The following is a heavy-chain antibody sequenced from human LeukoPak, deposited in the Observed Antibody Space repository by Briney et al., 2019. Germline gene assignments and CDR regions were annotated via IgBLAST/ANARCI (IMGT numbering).Heavy chain of an antibody. Sequence: GGSLRLSCAASGFTFSSYWMSWVRQAPGKGLEWVANIKQDGSEKYYVDSVKGRFTISRDNAKNSLYLQMNSLRAEDTAVYYCAREYVERRFSRGWFDPWAREPWSPSPQ. V-gene: IGHV3-7*03. CDR3: AREYVERRFSRGWFDP. CDR1: GFTFSSYW. D-gene: IGHD6-25*01. CDR2: IKQDGSEK. J-gene: IGHJ5*02.